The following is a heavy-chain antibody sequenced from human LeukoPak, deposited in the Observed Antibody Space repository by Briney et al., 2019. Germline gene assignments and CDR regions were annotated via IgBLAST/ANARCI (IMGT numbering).Heavy chain of an antibody. CDR3: ARDGYWCRDY. V-gene: IGHV3-23*01. D-gene: IGHD2-8*02. J-gene: IGHJ4*02. CDR2: ISSSGGST. CDR1: GFTFSSYA. Sequence: GGSLRLSCAASGFTFSSYAMGWVRQAPGKGLECISTISSSGGSTYYMDSVKGRFTISRDNAQNSLYLQMDSLRVEDTAMYYCARDGYWCRDYWGQGTLVTVSS.